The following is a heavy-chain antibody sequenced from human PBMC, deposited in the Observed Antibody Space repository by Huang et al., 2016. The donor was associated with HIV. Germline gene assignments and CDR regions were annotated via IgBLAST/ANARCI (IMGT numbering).Heavy chain of an antibody. V-gene: IGHV4-4*07. CDR3: AREGNDVGGGFDH. D-gene: IGHD3-10*02. CDR2: MDTSGTT. CDR1: GGSIRNYY. J-gene: IGHJ4*02. Sequence: QVQLQESGPGLVKPAETLSLSCSVSGGSIRNYYWSWIRQPAGKGLEWIGRMDTSGTTNHHPSLRSRVTMSLDTAKNQFSLRLTSVTAADTAVYYCAREGNDVGGGFDHWGQGTLVTVSS.